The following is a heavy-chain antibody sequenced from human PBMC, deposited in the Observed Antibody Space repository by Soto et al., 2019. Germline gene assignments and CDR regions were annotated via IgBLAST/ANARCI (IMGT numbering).Heavy chain of an antibody. D-gene: IGHD3-3*01. J-gene: IGHJ6*02. CDR3: ARERSAYDSWSGPLVYGMYV. V-gene: IGHV3-33*01. CDR1: GFTFSRFG. CDR2: ISYDGSNE. Sequence: QVQLVESGGGVVQPERSLRLSCAASGFTFSRFGIHWVRQAPGKGLEGVAVISYDGSNEYYADSVKGRFTISRDNSRDTLYLQMSSLRAEDTAVYYCARERSAYDSWSGPLVYGMYVWGQGTTVTVSS.